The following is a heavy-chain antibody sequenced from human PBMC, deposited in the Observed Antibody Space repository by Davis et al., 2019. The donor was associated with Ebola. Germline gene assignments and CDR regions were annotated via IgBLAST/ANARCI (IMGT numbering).Heavy chain of an antibody. CDR2: ISDSGSNA. D-gene: IGHD5-18*01. J-gene: IGHJ4*02. Sequence: GGSLRLSCAASGFTFSSYAMNWVRQAPGKGLEWISYISDSGSNAYYTESVKGRFTISRDNAKNSLFLQMDTLRVEDTAVYYCVPGTWIRGQGSLVTVSS. CDR3: VPGTWI. CDR1: GFTFSSYA. V-gene: IGHV3-48*03.